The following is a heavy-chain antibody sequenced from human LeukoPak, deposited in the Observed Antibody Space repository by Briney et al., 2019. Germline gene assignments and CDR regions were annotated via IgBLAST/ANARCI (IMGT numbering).Heavy chain of an antibody. V-gene: IGHV3-66*01. CDR3: ASRVRLAGTKSGFDY. CDR1: GFTFSSYA. J-gene: IGHJ4*02. Sequence: PGGSLRLSCAASGFTFSSYAMSWVRQAPGKGLEWVSVIYSADSTYHADSVKGRFTISRDNTKNMLYLQMNSLRAEDTAVYYCASRVRLAGTKSGFDYWGQGTLVTVSS. CDR2: IYSADST. D-gene: IGHD6-19*01.